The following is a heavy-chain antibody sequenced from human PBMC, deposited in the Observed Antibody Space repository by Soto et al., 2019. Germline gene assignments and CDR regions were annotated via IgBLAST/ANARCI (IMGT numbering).Heavy chain of an antibody. Sequence: GGPLRLSCAASGFTFSSYSMNWVRQAPGKGLEWVSSISSSSSYIYYADSVKGRFTISRDNAKNSLYLQMNSLRAEDTAVYYCARSIAARPNYYYYGMDVWGQGTTVTVSS. CDR1: GFTFSSYS. V-gene: IGHV3-21*01. J-gene: IGHJ6*02. CDR3: ARSIAARPNYYYYGMDV. CDR2: ISSSSSYI. D-gene: IGHD6-6*01.